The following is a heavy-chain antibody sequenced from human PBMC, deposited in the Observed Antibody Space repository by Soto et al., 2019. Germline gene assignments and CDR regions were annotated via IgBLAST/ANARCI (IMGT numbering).Heavy chain of an antibody. J-gene: IGHJ4*02. V-gene: IGHV3-23*01. Sequence: GGSLRLSCAASGFTFSSYAMSWVRQAPGKGLEWVSAISGSGGSTYYADSVKGRFTISRDNSKNTLYLQMNSLRAEDTAVYYCAKGRERGYSYGPIDYWGQGTLVTVSS. D-gene: IGHD5-18*01. CDR2: ISGSGGST. CDR3: AKGRERGYSYGPIDY. CDR1: GFTFSSYA.